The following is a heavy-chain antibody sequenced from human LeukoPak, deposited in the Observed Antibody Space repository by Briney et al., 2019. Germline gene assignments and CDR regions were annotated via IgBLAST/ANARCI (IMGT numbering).Heavy chain of an antibody. CDR3: AKAPYYYDSSGPDY. V-gene: IGHV3-30*02. CDR1: GFTISSYG. Sequence: QPGGPLRLSCAASGFTISSYGMHWVRQAPGKGLEWVAFIRYDGSNKYYADSVKGRFTISRDNSKNTLYLQMNSLRAEDTAVYYCAKAPYYYDSSGPDYWGQGTLVTVSS. J-gene: IGHJ4*02. D-gene: IGHD3-22*01. CDR2: IRYDGSNK.